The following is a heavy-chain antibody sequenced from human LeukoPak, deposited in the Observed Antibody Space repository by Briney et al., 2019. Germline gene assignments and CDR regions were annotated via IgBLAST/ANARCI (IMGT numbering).Heavy chain of an antibody. Sequence: PSETLSLTCAVYGGSFSGYYWSWIRQPPGKGLEWIGEINHSGSTNYNPSLRSRVTISVDTSKNQSSLKLSSVTAADTAVYYCARRPLTQARAFDIWGQGTMVTVSS. CDR3: ARRPLTQARAFDI. J-gene: IGHJ3*02. CDR1: GGSFSGYY. V-gene: IGHV4-34*01. CDR2: INHSGST.